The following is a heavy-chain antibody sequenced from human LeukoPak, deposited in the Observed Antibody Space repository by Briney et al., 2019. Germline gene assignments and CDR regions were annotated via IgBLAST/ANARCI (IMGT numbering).Heavy chain of an antibody. CDR1: GGSISSGDYY. CDR3: ARVNAYYYGSGSNIFDY. CDR2: IYYSGST. Sequence: SETLSLTCTVSGGSISSGDYYWSWIRQPPGKGLEWIGYIYYSGSTYYNTSLKSRVTISVDTSKSQFPLKLGSVTAADTAVYYCARVNAYYYGSGSNIFDYWGQGTLVTVSS. V-gene: IGHV4-30-4*01. J-gene: IGHJ4*02. D-gene: IGHD3-10*01.